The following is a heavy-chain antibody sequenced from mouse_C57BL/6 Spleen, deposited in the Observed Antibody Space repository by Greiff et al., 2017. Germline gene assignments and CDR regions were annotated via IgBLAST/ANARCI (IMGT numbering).Heavy chain of an antibody. CDR1: GYTFTSYW. J-gene: IGHJ2*01. CDR2: IHPNSGST. Sequence: VQLQQPGAELVKPGASVKLSCKASGYTFTSYWMHWVKQRPGQGLEWIGMIHPNSGSTNYNEKFKSKATLTVDKSSSTAYMQLSSLTSEDSAVYYCARDYYYGSSLFYFAYWGQGTTLTVSS. V-gene: IGHV1-64*01. D-gene: IGHD1-1*01. CDR3: ARDYYYGSSLFYFAY.